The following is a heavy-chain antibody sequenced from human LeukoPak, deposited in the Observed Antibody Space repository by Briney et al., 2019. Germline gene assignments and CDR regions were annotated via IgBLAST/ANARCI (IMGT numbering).Heavy chain of an antibody. CDR2: IGSSSSYI. D-gene: IGHD3-10*01. J-gene: IGHJ6*02. CDR1: GFTFSSYS. CDR3: AKDRYYGSGSYYAYYYYGMDV. V-gene: IGHV3-21*01. Sequence: GGSLRLSCAASGFTFSSYSMNWVRQAPGKGLEWVSSIGSSSSYIYYADSVKGRFTISRDNSKNTLYLQLNSLRAEDTAVYYCAKDRYYGSGSYYAYYYYGMDVWGQGTTVTVSS.